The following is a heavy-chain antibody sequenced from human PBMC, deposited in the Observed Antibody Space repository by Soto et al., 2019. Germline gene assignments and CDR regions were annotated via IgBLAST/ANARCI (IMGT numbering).Heavy chain of an antibody. D-gene: IGHD2-15*01. V-gene: IGHV5-51*01. CDR2: IYPGDSDT. CDR3: ARRDCSGGSCDYYYGMDV. CDR1: GYSFTSYW. J-gene: IGHJ6*02. Sequence: GESLKISGKGSGYSFTSYWIGWVRQMPGKGLEWMGIIYPGDSDTRYSPSFQGQVTISADKSISTAYLQWSSLKASDTAMYYCARRDCSGGSCDYYYGMDVWGQGTTVTVS.